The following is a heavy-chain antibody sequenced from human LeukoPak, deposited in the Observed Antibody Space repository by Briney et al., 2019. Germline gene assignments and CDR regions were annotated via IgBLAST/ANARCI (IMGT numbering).Heavy chain of an antibody. J-gene: IGHJ4*02. D-gene: IGHD6-13*01. CDR1: GYTFTGDY. CDR3: ARDRGAIAAAVGHY. V-gene: IGHV1-18*04. Sequence: GASVKVSCKASGYTFTGDYMHWVRQAPGQGLEWMGWISAYNGNTNYAQKLQGRVTMTTDTSTSTAYMELRSLRSDDTAVYYCARDRGAIAAAVGHYWGQGTLVTVSS. CDR2: ISAYNGNT.